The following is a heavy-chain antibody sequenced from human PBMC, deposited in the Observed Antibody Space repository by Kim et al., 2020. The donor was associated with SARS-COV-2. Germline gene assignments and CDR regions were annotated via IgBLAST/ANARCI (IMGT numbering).Heavy chain of an antibody. V-gene: IGHV4-30-4*01. CDR2: IYYSGST. CDR3: ARVPGEYCSSTSCYLAFDI. J-gene: IGHJ3*02. Sequence: SETLSLTCTVSGGSISSGDYYWSWIRQPPGKGLEWIGYIYYSGSTYYNPSLKSRVTISVDTSKNQFSLKLSSVTAADTAVYYCARVPGEYCSSTSCYLAFDIWGQGTMVTVSS. CDR1: GGSISSGDYY. D-gene: IGHD2-2*01.